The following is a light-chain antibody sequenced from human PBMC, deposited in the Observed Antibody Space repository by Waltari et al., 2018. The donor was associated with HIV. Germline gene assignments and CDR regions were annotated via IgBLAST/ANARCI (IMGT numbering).Light chain of an antibody. J-gene: IGLJ2*01. Sequence: SYEVTQPPSVSVSPGQTVVMSCSCEKLEDKYACWFRQRPGQSPVLIVYEDSKRPSGIPERFSGSNSGNTATLTIRGTQVSDEADYYCAAWDANAVVFGGGTKLTV. CDR3: AAWDANAVV. CDR2: EDS. V-gene: IGLV3-1*01. CDR1: KLEDKY.